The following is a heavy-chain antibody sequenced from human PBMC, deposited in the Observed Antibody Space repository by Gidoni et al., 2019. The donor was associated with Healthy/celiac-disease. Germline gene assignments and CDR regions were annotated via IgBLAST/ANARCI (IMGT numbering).Heavy chain of an antibody. CDR3: AKGEVDTAMVEGDY. J-gene: IGHJ4*02. Sequence: VRQAPGKGLEWVAVISYDGSNKYYADSVKGRFTISRDNSKNTLYLQMNSLRAEDTAVYYCAKGEVDTAMVEGDYWGQGTLVTVSS. V-gene: IGHV3-30*18. D-gene: IGHD5-18*01. CDR2: ISYDGSNK.